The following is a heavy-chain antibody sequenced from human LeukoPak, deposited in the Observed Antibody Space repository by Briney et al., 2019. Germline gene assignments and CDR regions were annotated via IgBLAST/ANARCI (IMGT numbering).Heavy chain of an antibody. J-gene: IGHJ6*04. V-gene: IGHV3-23*01. Sequence: GGSLRLSCAASGFTFSSYAMSWVRQTPAMGLEWVSAISGSGGTTYYADSLKGRFTISRDNSKNTLYLQMNSLRAEGTAVYYCAKAPADYCSSTSSSDVWGKGTTVTVSS. CDR1: GFTFSSYA. CDR2: ISGSGGTT. D-gene: IGHD2-2*01. CDR3: AKAPADYCSSTSSSDV.